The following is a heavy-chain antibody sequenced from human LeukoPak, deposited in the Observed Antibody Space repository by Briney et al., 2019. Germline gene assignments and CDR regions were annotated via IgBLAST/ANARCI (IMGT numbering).Heavy chain of an antibody. D-gene: IGHD3-3*01. Sequence: GGSLSLSCPASGFTFNNYWMSWVRQASGKGLEWVANIKQDGSEKYYVDSVRGRFTISRDNAKNSLFLQMNTLRAEDTAVYYCARVRYYEDVWGQGTTVTVSS. V-gene: IGHV3-7*01. CDR2: IKQDGSEK. J-gene: IGHJ6*02. CDR3: ARVRYYEDV. CDR1: GFTFNNYW.